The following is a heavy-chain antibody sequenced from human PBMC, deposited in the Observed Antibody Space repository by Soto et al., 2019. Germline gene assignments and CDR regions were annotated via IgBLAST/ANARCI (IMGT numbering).Heavy chain of an antibody. CDR3: ARVRYFDPPYYFDY. D-gene: IGHD3-9*01. Sequence: PSETLSLTCGVSGGSMSEYFWSWIRQSPGKGLEWIGYIYYLGSTDYNPSLKSRVTISVDTSKRQFSLKLSSVTAADTAVYYCARVRYFDPPYYFDYWGQGTLVTVSS. V-gene: IGHV4-59*01. CDR2: IYYLGST. CDR1: GGSMSEYF. J-gene: IGHJ4*02.